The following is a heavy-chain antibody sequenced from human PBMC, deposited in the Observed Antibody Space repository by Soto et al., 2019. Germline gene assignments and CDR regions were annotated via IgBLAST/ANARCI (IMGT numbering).Heavy chain of an antibody. J-gene: IGHJ4*02. V-gene: IGHV3-43*02. CDR1: GFTFDDYA. D-gene: IGHD3-22*01. CDR3: AKDHPARLAYDSSGYYLGLPDY. CDR2: ISGDGGST. Sequence: GGSLRLSCAASGFTFDDYAMHWVRQAPGKGLEWVSLISGDGGSTYYADSVKGRFTISRDNSKNSLYLQMNSLRTEDTALYYCAKDHPARLAYDSSGYYLGLPDYWGQGTLVTVSS.